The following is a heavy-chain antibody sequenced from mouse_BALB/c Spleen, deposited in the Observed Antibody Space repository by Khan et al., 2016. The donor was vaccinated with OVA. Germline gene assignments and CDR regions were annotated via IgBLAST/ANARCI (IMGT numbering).Heavy chain of an antibody. CDR2: IDPFSGDT. V-gene: IGHV1S135*01. J-gene: IGHJ3*01. CDR3: TRHGYVAWFTY. D-gene: IGHD2-2*01. CDR1: GYSFTTYY. Sequence: EVQLQESGPELMKPGTSVKISCKASGYSFTTYYIHWVMQSHGKSLEWIGYIDPFSGDTTFNQKFKGKATLTVDKSSSTAYIHLSNLTSEDSAIYYCTRHGYVAWFTYWGQGTLVTVSA.